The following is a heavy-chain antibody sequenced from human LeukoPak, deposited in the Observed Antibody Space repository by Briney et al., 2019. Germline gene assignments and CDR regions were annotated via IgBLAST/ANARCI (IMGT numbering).Heavy chain of an antibody. V-gene: IGHV3-9*01. Sequence: QTGGSLRLSCAASGFTFDDYAMHWVRQAPGKGLEWVSGISWNSGSIGYADSVKGRSTISRDNAKNSLYLQMNSLRAEDTALYYCAKAHTGYSSGWSTTPDYWGQGTLVTVSS. D-gene: IGHD6-19*01. J-gene: IGHJ4*02. CDR2: ISWNSGSI. CDR1: GFTFDDYA. CDR3: AKAHTGYSSGWSTTPDY.